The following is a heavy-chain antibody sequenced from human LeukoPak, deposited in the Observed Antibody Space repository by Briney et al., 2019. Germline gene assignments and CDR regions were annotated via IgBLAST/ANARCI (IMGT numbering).Heavy chain of an antibody. CDR3: ASLGYSYESSGFDS. V-gene: IGHV5-51*01. D-gene: IGHD3-22*01. CDR1: QYTFSNYW. Sequence: GESLKISCKGFQYTFSNYWIGWVRQMPGKGLEWMGLIYPGDSDTRYGPSFKGQVTISVDKSITTAYLQWSSLKASDTAMYYCASLGYSYESSGFDSWGQGTLVIVSS. CDR2: IYPGDSDT. J-gene: IGHJ5*01.